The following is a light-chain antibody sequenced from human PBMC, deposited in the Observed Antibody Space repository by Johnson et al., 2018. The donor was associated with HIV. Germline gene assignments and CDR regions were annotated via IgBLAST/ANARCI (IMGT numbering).Light chain of an antibody. V-gene: IGLV1-51*01. CDR3: GTWDSSVRTAF. CDR2: DNS. J-gene: IGLJ1*01. Sequence: SVLTQPPSVSAAPGQRVSISCSGSGSNIGNNYVSWSQQVPGTAPKLLIFDNSRRPSGIPDRFSGSKSGTSATLGITGLQTGDEADYYCGTWDSSVRTAFFGTGTKVTVL. CDR1: GSNIGNNY.